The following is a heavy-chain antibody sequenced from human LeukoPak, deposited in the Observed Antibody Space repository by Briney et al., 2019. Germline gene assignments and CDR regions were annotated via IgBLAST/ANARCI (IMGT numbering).Heavy chain of an antibody. J-gene: IGHJ4*02. CDR3: AKRGVVIRVILVGFHKEAYYFDS. V-gene: IGHV3-23*01. CDR2: LSASGGST. Sequence: GGSLRLSCAISGITLSNYGMGWVRQPPGKGLEWVAGLSASGGSTNYADSVKGRFTISRDNPKNTLYLQMNSLRAEDTAVYFCAKRGVVIRVILVGFHKEAYYFDSWGQGALVTVSS. D-gene: IGHD3-10*01. CDR1: GITLSNYG.